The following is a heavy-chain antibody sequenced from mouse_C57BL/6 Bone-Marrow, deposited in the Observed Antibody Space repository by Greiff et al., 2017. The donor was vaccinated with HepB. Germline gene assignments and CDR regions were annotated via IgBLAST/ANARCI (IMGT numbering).Heavy chain of an antibody. D-gene: IGHD1-1*01. V-gene: IGHV5-12*01. J-gene: IGHJ4*01. CDR1: GFTFSDYY. CDR3: TTWDYYGSSYNYAMDY. Sequence: EVQVVESGGGLVQPGGSLKLSCAASGFTFSDYYMYWVRQTPEKRLEWVAYISNGGGSTYYPDTVKGRFTISRDNAKNTLYLQMSRLKSEDTAMYYCTTWDYYGSSYNYAMDYWGQGTSVTVSS. CDR2: ISNGGGST.